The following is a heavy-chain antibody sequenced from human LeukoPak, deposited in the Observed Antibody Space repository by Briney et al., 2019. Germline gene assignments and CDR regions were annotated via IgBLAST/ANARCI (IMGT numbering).Heavy chain of an antibody. CDR1: GFTFSDYY. D-gene: IGHD2-2*01. V-gene: IGHV4-34*01. CDR2: INHSGST. CDR3: ARGGEYLGY. Sequence: GSLRLSCAASGFTFSDYYMSWIRQPPGKGLEWIGEINHSGSTNYNPSLKSRVTISVDTSKNQFSLKLSSVTAADTAVYYCARGGEYLGYWGQGTLVTVSS. J-gene: IGHJ4*02.